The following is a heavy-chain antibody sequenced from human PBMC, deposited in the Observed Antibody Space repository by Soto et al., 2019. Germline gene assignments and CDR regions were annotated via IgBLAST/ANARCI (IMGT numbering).Heavy chain of an antibody. D-gene: IGHD6-19*01. V-gene: IGHV3-11*01. CDR1: GFTFSDYY. Sequence: PGGSLRLSCAASGFTFSDYYMSWIRQAPGKGLEWVSYISSSGSTIYYADSVKGRFTISRDNAKNSLYLQMNSLRAEDTAVYYCARGGHRLLGYSSGWYPVFFDYWGQGTLVTVSS. CDR2: ISSSGSTI. J-gene: IGHJ4*02. CDR3: ARGGHRLLGYSSGWYPVFFDY.